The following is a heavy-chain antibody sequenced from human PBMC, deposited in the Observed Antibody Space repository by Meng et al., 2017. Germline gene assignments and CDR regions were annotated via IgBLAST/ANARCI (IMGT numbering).Heavy chain of an antibody. J-gene: IGHJ2*01. Sequence: GGSLRLSCAASGFTFSSYSMNWVRQAPGKGLEWVSAISGSGGSTYYADSVKGRFTISRDNSKNTLYLQMNSLRAEDTAVYYCAKGLRYYYDSSGQDWYFDLWGRGTLVTVSS. D-gene: IGHD3-22*01. CDR1: GFTFSSYS. CDR2: ISGSGGST. CDR3: AKGLRYYYDSSGQDWYFDL. V-gene: IGHV3-23*01.